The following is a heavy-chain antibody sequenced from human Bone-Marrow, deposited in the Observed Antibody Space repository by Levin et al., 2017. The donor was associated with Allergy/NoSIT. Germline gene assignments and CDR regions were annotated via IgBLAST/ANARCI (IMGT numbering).Heavy chain of an antibody. CDR3: ARDRVTTNWYFDL. Sequence: AGESLKISCSASGFNFSSYWMHWVRQAPGKGLVWVSRINRDGSSTSYADSVKGRFTISRDNAKNTLYLQMNSLRAEDTSVYYCARDRVTTNWYFDLWSRGTLVTVSS. D-gene: IGHD4-17*01. CDR1: GFNFSSYW. CDR2: INRDGSST. V-gene: IGHV3-74*01. J-gene: IGHJ2*01.